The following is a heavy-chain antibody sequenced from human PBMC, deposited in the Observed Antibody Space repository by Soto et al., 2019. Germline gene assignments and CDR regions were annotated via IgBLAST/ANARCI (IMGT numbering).Heavy chain of an antibody. J-gene: IGHJ6*02. Sequence: PAGTLSLSCAASGFTFSSGALSWVRRAPGKGVEGGSAISGSGGTTYYADSVKGRFTTSRDNSKNTLYLKMNSLSAEDTAVYYCARPNVFVSGSTPRDVWGQGTMVTVSS. CDR1: GFTFSSGA. V-gene: IGHV3-23*01. CDR3: ARPNVFVSGSTPRDV. D-gene: IGHD3-10*01. CDR2: ISGSGGTT.